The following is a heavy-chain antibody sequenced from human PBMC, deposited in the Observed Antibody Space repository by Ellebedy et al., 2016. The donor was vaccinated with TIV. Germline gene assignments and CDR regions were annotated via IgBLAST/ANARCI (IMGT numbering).Heavy chain of an antibody. Sequence: ASVKVSXKASRHSFTAYGIHWVRQGPGQRLEWMGWINTGNGNTKYSQKFQGRVTITRDTSASTADMELSSLMSEDTAVYYCATRVWQDPMDVWGQGTTVTVSS. CDR1: RHSFTAYG. CDR3: ATRVWQDPMDV. V-gene: IGHV1-3*04. D-gene: IGHD2-21*01. CDR2: INTGNGNT. J-gene: IGHJ6*02.